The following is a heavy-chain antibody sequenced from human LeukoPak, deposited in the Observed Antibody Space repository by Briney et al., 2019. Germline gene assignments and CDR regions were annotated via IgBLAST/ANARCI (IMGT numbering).Heavy chain of an antibody. CDR3: ARVDGWYYFDY. D-gene: IGHD6-19*01. CDR1: GGSISSYY. V-gene: IGHV4-59*01. Sequence: SETLSLTCTVSGGSISSYYWSWIRQSPGKGLEWIGYIYYSGSTNYNPSLKSRVTISVDTSKNQFSLKLSSVTAADTAVYYCARVDGWYYFDYWGQGTLVTVSS. CDR2: IYYSGST. J-gene: IGHJ4*02.